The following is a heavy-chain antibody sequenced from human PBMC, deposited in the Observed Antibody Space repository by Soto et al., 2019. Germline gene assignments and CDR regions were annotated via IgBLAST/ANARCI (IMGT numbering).Heavy chain of an antibody. CDR3: ARLSPGESITISGGGIWTLDV. D-gene: IGHD3-3*01. CDR2: IYHSGST. V-gene: IGHV4-31*01. Sequence: QVQLQESGPGLVKFSQTLSLTCTVSGGSIRTTRYYWSWIRQHPGKGLAWIAYIYHSGSTYYNPSLQSLVVMKVDPCSIQFPLDLRALTAAARAVYPSARLSPGESITISGGGIWTLDVWGPGTAATGSS. CDR1: GGSIRTTRYY. J-gene: IGHJ6*02.